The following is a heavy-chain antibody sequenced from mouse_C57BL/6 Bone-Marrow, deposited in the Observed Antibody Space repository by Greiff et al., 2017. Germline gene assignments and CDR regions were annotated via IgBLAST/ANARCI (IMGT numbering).Heavy chain of an antibody. CDR1: GYTFTDYY. CDR2: INPYNGGT. CDR3: ARVRECMVKVFAY. V-gene: IGHV1-19*01. Sequence: EVQLQQSGPVLVKPGASVKMSCKASGYTFTDYYMNWVKQSPGKSLEWIGVINPYNGGTSYNQKFKGKATLTVDKSSSTAYMELNSLTSEDSAVXYCARVRECMVKVFAYWGQGTLVTVSA. J-gene: IGHJ3*01. D-gene: IGHD2-2*01.